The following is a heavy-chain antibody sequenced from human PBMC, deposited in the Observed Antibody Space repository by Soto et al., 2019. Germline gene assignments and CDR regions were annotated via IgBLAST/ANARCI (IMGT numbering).Heavy chain of an antibody. Sequence: SVTLSLTSTVSGGSFSIGSYYWLWIRQPPGKGLEWIGYIYYSGSTNYNPSLKSRVTISVDTSKNQFSLKLSSVTAADTAVYYCARVWEGGVIVIFDYWGQGTLGTVS. CDR2: IYYSGST. CDR3: ARVWEGGVIVIFDY. CDR1: GGSFSIGSYY. J-gene: IGHJ4*02. D-gene: IGHD3-16*02. V-gene: IGHV4-61*01.